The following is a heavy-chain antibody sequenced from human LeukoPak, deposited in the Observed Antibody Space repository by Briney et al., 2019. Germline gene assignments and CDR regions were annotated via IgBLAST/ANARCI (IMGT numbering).Heavy chain of an antibody. CDR1: GFTFSSYG. D-gene: IGHD3-10*01. J-gene: IGHJ4*02. CDR2: IRYDGSNK. V-gene: IGHV3-30*02. Sequence: PGGSLRLSCAASGFTFSSYGMHWVRQAPGKGLEWVAVIRYDGSNKYYADSVKGRFTISRDNTKNTLYLQMNSLRAEDTAVYYCAKQGPVVRGVIIPNFDYWGQGTLVTVSS. CDR3: AKQGPVVRGVIIPNFDY.